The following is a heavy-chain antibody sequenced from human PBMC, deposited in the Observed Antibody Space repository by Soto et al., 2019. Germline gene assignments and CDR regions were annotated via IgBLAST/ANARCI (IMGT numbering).Heavy chain of an antibody. Sequence: ASVKVSCKASGGTFSSYAISWVRQAPGQGLEWMGGIIPIFGTANYAQKFQGRVTITADESTSTAYMELSSLRSEDTAVYYCASTHYHDSSGYYGNPKKFDYWGQGTLVPVS. CDR3: ASTHYHDSSGYYGNPKKFDY. J-gene: IGHJ4*02. V-gene: IGHV1-69*13. D-gene: IGHD3-22*01. CDR1: GGTFSSYA. CDR2: IIPIFGTA.